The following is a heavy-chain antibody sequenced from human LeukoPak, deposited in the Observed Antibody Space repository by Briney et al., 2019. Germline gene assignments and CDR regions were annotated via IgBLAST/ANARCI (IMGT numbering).Heavy chain of an antibody. CDR3: ARLLALNWFDP. CDR2: INHSGST. J-gene: IGHJ5*02. CDR1: GGSFSGYY. Sequence: SETLSLTCAVYGGSFSGYYWSWIRQPPGKGLEWIGEINHSGSTNYNPSLKCRVTISVDTSKNQFSLKLSSVTTADTAVYYCARLLALNWFDPWGQGTLFTVSS. V-gene: IGHV4-34*01.